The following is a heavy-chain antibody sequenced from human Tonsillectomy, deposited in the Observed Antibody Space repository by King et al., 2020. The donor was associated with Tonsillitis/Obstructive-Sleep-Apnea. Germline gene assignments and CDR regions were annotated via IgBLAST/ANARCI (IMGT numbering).Heavy chain of an antibody. D-gene: IGHD1-1*01. V-gene: IGHV3-11*01. Sequence: VQLVESGGVLVRPGGSLRLSCAASGFTFSDYYMTWIRQAPGKGLEWVSYIGSSGSPIYYADSVKGRFTISRDNAKNSLSLQMNSLRAEDTAIYYCSRSVGGDGGWNDFWGQGTLVTVSS. CDR3: SRSVGGDGGWNDF. CDR2: IGSSGSPI. J-gene: IGHJ4*02. CDR1: GFTFSDYY.